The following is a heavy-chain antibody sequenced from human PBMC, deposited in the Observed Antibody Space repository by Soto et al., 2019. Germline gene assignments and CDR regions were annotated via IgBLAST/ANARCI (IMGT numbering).Heavy chain of an antibody. CDR3: ARDLAWAFDS. D-gene: IGHD1-26*01. Sequence: GGCLRLSCAASVFTFSTFSMNGVRQAPGKGLEWLSYIGGSGGSISYADSVKGRFTISRDNGKNTLYLQMSSLRDEDTAVYYCARDLAWAFDSWGQGALVTVSS. CDR1: VFTFSTFS. V-gene: IGHV3-48*02. CDR2: IGGSGGSI. J-gene: IGHJ4*02.